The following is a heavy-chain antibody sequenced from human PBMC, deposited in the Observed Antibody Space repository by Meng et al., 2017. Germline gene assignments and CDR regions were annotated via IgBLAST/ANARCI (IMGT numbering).Heavy chain of an antibody. Sequence: ASVKVSCKASGYTFTSYGISWVRQAPGQGLEWMGWISAYNGNTNYAQKLQSRVTMTTDTSTSTAYMELRSLRSDDTAVYYCARVRPDETPLLWFGELLVGWFDSWGQGTLVTVSS. CDR3: ARVRPDETPLLWFGELLVGWFDS. D-gene: IGHD3-10*01. J-gene: IGHJ5*01. CDR1: GYTFTSYG. CDR2: ISAYNGNT. V-gene: IGHV1-18*01.